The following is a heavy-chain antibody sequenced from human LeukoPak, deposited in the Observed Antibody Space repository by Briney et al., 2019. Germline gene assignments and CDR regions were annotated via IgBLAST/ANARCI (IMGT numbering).Heavy chain of an antibody. Sequence: PSVTLSLTCTVSGGSISSYYWSWIRQPPGKGLEWVGYIYYSGSTNYNPSLKSRVTISVDTSKNQFSLKLSSVTAADTAVYYCARREIAAAGLPDYWGQGTLVTVSS. D-gene: IGHD6-13*01. J-gene: IGHJ4*02. V-gene: IGHV4-59*08. CDR1: GGSISSYY. CDR3: ARREIAAAGLPDY. CDR2: IYYSGST.